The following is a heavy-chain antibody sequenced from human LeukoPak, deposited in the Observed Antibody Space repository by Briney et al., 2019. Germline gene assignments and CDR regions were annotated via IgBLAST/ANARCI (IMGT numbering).Heavy chain of an antibody. CDR1: GTTFRSYA. V-gene: IGHV1-69*01. D-gene: IGHD5-18*01. CDR3: ARATSANEYSYGFHFDY. J-gene: IGHJ4*02. CDR2: IIPSFGTV. Sequence: SVKVSCKASGTTFRSYAINWVRQAPGQGLEWMGAIIPSFGTVKYAQKFQGRVTMTADESTSTAYMDLNYLRSDDTAVYFCARATSANEYSYGFHFDYWGQGTLVTVSS.